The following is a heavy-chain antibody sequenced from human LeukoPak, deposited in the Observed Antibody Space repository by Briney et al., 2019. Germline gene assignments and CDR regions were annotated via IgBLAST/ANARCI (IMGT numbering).Heavy chain of an antibody. D-gene: IGHD7-27*01. Sequence: PSETLSLTCSVSGGSISNYFWTWIRQPPGKGLVWIGYIYSSGSTYYNPSLKSRVTISVDTSKNRFSLKLSTVTAADTAVYYCARRPTGDPKFDYWGQGTLVTVSS. CDR1: GGSISNYF. V-gene: IGHV4-59*08. CDR3: ARRPTGDPKFDY. J-gene: IGHJ4*02. CDR2: IYSSGST.